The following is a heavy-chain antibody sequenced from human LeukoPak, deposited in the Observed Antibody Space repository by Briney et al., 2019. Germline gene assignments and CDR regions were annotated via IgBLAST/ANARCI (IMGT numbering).Heavy chain of an antibody. CDR2: ISGSGGST. CDR3: ARGAGYSWNEGGDY. D-gene: IGHD1-1*01. Sequence: GGSLRLSCAASGFTFSSYAMSWVRQAPGKGLEWVSAISGSGGSTYYADSVKGRFTISRDNSKNTVHLQMNSLRAEDAAVYYCARGAGYSWNEGGDYWGQGTPVTVSS. CDR1: GFTFSSYA. J-gene: IGHJ4*02. V-gene: IGHV3-23*01.